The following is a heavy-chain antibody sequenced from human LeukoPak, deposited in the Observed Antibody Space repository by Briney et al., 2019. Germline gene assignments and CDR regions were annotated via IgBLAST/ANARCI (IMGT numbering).Heavy chain of an antibody. CDR2: FYYSGST. V-gene: IGHV4-31*03. CDR3: ASRGPGNWGPRYAFDI. Sequence: SETLSLTCTVSGGSISSGGYFWSWLRQHSGKGLEWIGYFYYSGSTYHNPSLKRRVITSVDTSQNQFSLKLSSVTAADTGVYYCASRGPGNWGPRYAFDIWGQGTMVTVSS. D-gene: IGHD7-27*01. J-gene: IGHJ3*02. CDR1: GGSISSGGYF.